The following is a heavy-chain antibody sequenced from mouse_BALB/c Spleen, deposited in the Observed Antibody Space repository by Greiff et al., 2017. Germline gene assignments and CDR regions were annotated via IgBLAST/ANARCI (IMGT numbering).Heavy chain of an antibody. V-gene: IGHV1-54*01. CDR2: INPGSGGT. D-gene: IGHD2-14*01. CDR3: ARDRSDAMDY. CDR1: GYAFTNYL. J-gene: IGHJ4*01. Sequence: QVQLKQSGAELVRPGTSVKVSCKASGYAFTNYLIEWVKQRPGQGLEWIGVINPGSGGTNYNEKFKGKATLTADKSSSTAYMQLSSLTSDDSAVYFCARDRSDAMDYWGQGTSVTVSS.